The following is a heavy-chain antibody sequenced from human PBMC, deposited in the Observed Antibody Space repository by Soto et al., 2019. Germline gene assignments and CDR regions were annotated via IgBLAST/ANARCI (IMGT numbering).Heavy chain of an antibody. J-gene: IGHJ4*02. CDR3: ERREFSSGKIDS. CDR2: INHSGST. CDR1: GGSFSGYY. Sequence: PSETLSLTCAVYGGSFSGYYWSWIRQPPGKGLEWIGEINHSGSTNYNPSLKSRVTISVDTSKNQFSLKLSSVTAADTAVYYCERREFSSGKIDSWGKGTLVNVS. D-gene: IGHD3-3*01. V-gene: IGHV4-34*01.